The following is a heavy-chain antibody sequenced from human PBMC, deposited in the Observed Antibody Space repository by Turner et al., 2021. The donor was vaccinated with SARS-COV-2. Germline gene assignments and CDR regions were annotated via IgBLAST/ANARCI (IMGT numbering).Heavy chain of an antibody. Sequence: EVQLVESGGGLVQPGGSLRLSCAASGFTFSSYSMNWGRQAPGKGLECGSYISSSSSTIYYADSVKGRFTISRDNAKNSLYLQMNSLRAEDTAVYYCARDLGSIAVANWGQGTLVTVSS. CDR1: GFTFSSYS. D-gene: IGHD6-19*01. CDR3: ARDLGSIAVAN. CDR2: ISSSSSTI. J-gene: IGHJ4*02. V-gene: IGHV3-48*01.